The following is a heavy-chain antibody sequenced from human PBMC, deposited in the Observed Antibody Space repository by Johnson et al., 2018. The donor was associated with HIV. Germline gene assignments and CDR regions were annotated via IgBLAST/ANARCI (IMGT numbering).Heavy chain of an antibody. CDR1: GFSLSSYA. CDR3: AKVGLDEAFDI. CDR2: ISWHRGSI. J-gene: IGHJ3*02. Sequence: VQVLESGGGAVQPGRSLRLSCVVSGFSLSSYAMHWVRQAPGKGLEWVSGISWHRGSIGYADSVKGRFTISRDNAKNSLYLQMNSLRAEDTALYYCAKVGLDEAFDIWGQGTMVTVSS. D-gene: IGHD6-19*01. V-gene: IGHV3-9*01.